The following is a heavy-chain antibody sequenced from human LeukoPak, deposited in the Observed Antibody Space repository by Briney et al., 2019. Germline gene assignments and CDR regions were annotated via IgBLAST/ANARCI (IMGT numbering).Heavy chain of an antibody. V-gene: IGHV3-74*01. CDR1: GFTFSSYW. J-gene: IGHJ3*02. D-gene: IGHD6-19*01. CDR3: ARPIAVAGNDAFDI. CDR2: INSDGSST. Sequence: GGSLRLSCAASGFTFSSYWMHWVRQAPGKGLVWVSRINSDGSSTSYADSVKGRFTISRDNAKNTLYLQMNSLRAEDTAVYYCARPIAVAGNDAFDIWGQGTMVTVSS.